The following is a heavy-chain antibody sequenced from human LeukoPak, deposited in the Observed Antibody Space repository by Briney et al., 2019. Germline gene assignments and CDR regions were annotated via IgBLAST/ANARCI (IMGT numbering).Heavy chain of an antibody. CDR3: ASPKLRYFDWLPYHAFDI. J-gene: IGHJ3*02. CDR2: IYTSGST. D-gene: IGHD3-9*01. Sequence: SETLSLTCTVSGGSISSDSYYWSWIRQPAGKGLEWIGRIYTSGSTNYNPSLKSRVTISVDTSKNQFSLKLSSVTAADTAVYYCASPKLRYFDWLPYHAFDIWGQGTMVTVSS. CDR1: GGSISSDSYY. V-gene: IGHV4-61*02.